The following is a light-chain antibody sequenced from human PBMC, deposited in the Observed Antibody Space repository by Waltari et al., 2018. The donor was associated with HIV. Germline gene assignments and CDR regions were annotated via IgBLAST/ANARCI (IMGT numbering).Light chain of an antibody. CDR1: QGVAHD. CDR3: LQHNCYPLIT. Sequence: DIQMTQSPSSLSASVAARVTMTCRASQGVAHDLGWFQQKPGLVPTRLISAASTLQSGVPSRFSGSGSETYFTLTITDLQPEDCATDYCLQHNCYPLITFGQGTRLEI. J-gene: IGKJ5*01. V-gene: IGKV1-17*02. CDR2: AAS.